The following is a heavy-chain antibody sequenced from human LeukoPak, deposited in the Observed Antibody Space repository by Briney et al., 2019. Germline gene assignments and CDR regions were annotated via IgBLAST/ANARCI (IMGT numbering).Heavy chain of an antibody. V-gene: IGHV1-69*06. D-gene: IGHD6-6*01. CDR2: IIPIFGTA. CDR1: GYTFTSYY. Sequence: SVKVSCKASGYTFTSYYMHWVRQAPGQGLEWMGGIIPIFGTANYAQKFQGRVTITADKSTSTAYMELSSLRSEDTAVYYCARGSSSSGYYYYYYMDVWGKGTTVTVSS. CDR3: ARGSSSSGYYYYYYMDV. J-gene: IGHJ6*03.